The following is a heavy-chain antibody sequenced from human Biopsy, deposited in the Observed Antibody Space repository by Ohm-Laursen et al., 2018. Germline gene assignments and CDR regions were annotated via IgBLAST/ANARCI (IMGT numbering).Heavy chain of an antibody. Sequence: SLRLSCSAFGFTFTSYAMHWVRQAPGKGLEWVVVISYDGSGEYYADSLQGRFIISRDNPKNTVDLQMNSLRAEDTAVYFCARDGKRWDYSTYFSWHFDLWGRGTLVTVSS. D-gene: IGHD4-11*01. J-gene: IGHJ2*01. CDR2: ISYDGSGE. CDR1: GFTFTSYA. V-gene: IGHV3-30*03. CDR3: ARDGKRWDYSTYFSWHFDL.